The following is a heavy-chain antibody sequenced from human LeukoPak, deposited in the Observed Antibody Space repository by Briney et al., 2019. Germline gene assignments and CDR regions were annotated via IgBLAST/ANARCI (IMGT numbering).Heavy chain of an antibody. Sequence: PGGSLRLSCAASGFTVSSNYMSWVRQAPGKGLEWVSVIYSGGSTYYADSVKGRFTISRDDSKNTLYLQMNSLKTEDTAVYSCARSMYYYEDYFDYWGQGTLVTVSS. V-gene: IGHV3-66*01. CDR1: GFTVSSNY. D-gene: IGHD3-22*01. J-gene: IGHJ4*02. CDR2: IYSGGST. CDR3: ARSMYYYEDYFDY.